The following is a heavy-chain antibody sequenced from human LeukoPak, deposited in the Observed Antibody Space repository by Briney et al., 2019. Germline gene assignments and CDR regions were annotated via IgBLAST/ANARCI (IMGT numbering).Heavy chain of an antibody. J-gene: IGHJ4*02. V-gene: IGHV1-69*13. D-gene: IGHD4-23*01. CDR1: GGTFSSYA. CDR2: IIPIFGTA. Sequence: GASVKVSCKASGGTFSSYAISWVRQAPGQGLEWMGGIIPIFGTANYAQKFQGRVTITADESTSTAYMELSSLRSEDTAVYYCASGPTTVVIPFDYWGQGTLVTVSS. CDR3: ASGPTTVVIPFDY.